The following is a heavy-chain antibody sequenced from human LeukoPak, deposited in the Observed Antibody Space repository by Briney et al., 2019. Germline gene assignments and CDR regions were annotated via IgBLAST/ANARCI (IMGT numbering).Heavy chain of an antibody. CDR1: GGSISSGGYS. Sequence: SETLSLTCAVSGGSISSGGYSWSWIRQPPGKGLEWIGYIYHSGSTYYNPSLKSRVTISVDRSKNQFSLKLSSVTAADTAVYYCARGQSYSSSILDYWGQGTLVTVSS. CDR3: ARGQSYSSSILDY. J-gene: IGHJ4*02. V-gene: IGHV4-30-2*01. D-gene: IGHD6-13*01. CDR2: IYHSGST.